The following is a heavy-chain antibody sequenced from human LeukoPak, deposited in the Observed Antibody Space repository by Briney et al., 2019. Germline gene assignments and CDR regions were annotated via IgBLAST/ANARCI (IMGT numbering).Heavy chain of an antibody. J-gene: IGHJ4*02. D-gene: IGHD2-2*01. CDR2: INQEGTEK. Sequence: GGPLRLSCAASGFTFTTYWMSWVRQLPGKGLEWVANINQEGTEKYYVDSVKGRFTISRDNSKNTLYLQMNSLRAEDTAVYYCAKDRGLGYCSTRGCYGGFGFDYWGQGTLVTVSS. CDR1: GFTFTTYW. CDR3: AKDRGLGYCSTRGCYGGFGFDY. V-gene: IGHV3-7*03.